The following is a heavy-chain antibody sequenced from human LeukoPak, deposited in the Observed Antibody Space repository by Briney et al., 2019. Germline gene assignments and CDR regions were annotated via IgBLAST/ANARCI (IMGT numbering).Heavy chain of an antibody. D-gene: IGHD2-21*02. J-gene: IGHJ6*02. CDR3: ARTGGDCSSGLCYYAMDV. CDR1: GGSISGSH. Sequence: KSSETLSLTCPVSGGSISGSHWSWVRQPPGKGLEWICYIHYTGSTDYNPSLRSRVTLSIDMSKNQFSLRLSSVTAADTAVYYCARTGGDCSSGLCYYAMDVWGQGTTVTVS. CDR2: IHYTGST. V-gene: IGHV4-59*01.